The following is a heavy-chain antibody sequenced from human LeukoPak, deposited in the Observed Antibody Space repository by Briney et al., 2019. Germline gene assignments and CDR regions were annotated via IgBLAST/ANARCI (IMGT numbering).Heavy chain of an antibody. CDR2: INPNSGGT. CDR1: GYTFTGYY. D-gene: IGHD1-7*01. Sequence: ASVKVSCKASGYTFTGYYMHWVRQAPGQGLEWMGWINPNSGGTNYAQKFQGRVTMTRDTSISTAYMEPSRLRSDDTAVYYCAREMGELAYFDYWGQGTLVTVSS. CDR3: AREMGELAYFDY. V-gene: IGHV1-2*02. J-gene: IGHJ4*02.